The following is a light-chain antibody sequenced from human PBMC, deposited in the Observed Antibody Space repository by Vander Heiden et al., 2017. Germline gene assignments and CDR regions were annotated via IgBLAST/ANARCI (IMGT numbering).Light chain of an antibody. CDR2: WAS. CDR3: QQYYSSPLT. CDR1: QSVLDSSNSKNY. J-gene: IGKJ4*01. Sequence: DIVMTQSADSLAVSLGERAAIHCKSSQSVLDSSNSKNYLAWYQQKPGQPPKLLIYWASTRESGVPDRFGGSGSGTDFTLTTSSLQAEDVAIYYCQQYYSSPLTFGGGTKVEIK. V-gene: IGKV4-1*01.